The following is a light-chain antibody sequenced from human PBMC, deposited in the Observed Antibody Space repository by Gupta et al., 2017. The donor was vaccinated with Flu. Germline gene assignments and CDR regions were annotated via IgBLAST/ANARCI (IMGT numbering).Light chain of an antibody. CDR3: QHYDTAAMT. J-gene: IGKJ1*01. V-gene: IGKV4-1*01. CDR2: WAS. CDR1: LSCSYSCNNNND. Sequence: SLGEWAPFYSKTSLSCSYSCNNNNDLAWYQQKPGQPPRLLIYWASTRESGVPDRFSGSGSGTDFTLTISSLQAEDLAVYYCQHYDTAAMTFGQGNKLEIK.